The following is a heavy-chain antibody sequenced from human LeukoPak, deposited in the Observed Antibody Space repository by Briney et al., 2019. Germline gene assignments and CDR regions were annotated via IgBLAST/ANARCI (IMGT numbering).Heavy chain of an antibody. J-gene: IGHJ4*02. CDR3: ARDQYDTWSRRGNFDS. V-gene: IGHV3-7*03. CDR1: GFTVSNNY. CDR2: IKLDGSEK. D-gene: IGHD3-3*01. Sequence: GGSLRLSCAVSGFTVSNNYMSWVRQAPGKGLEWVANIKLDGSEKNYVDSVKGRFTISRDNTKNSLYLQMNSLRAEDTAVFYCARDQYDTWSRRGNFDSWGQGTLVIVSS.